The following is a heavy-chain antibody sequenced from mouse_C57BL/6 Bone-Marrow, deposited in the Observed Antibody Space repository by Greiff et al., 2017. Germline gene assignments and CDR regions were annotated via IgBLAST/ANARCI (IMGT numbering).Heavy chain of an antibody. V-gene: IGHV2-5*01. CDR3: AKVSFAY. J-gene: IGHJ3*01. CDR1: GCSLTSYG. CDR2: IWRGGST. Sequence: VKLMESGPGLVQPSQSLSITCTVSGCSLTSYGVHWVRQSPGKGLEWLGVIWRGGSTDYNAAFMSRLSITKDKSKSRVFFKMNSLQADDTAIYYCAKVSFAYWGQGTLVTVSA.